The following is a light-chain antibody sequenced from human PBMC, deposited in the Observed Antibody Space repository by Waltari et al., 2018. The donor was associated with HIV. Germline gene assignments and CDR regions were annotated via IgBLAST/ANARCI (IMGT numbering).Light chain of an antibody. CDR3: QQSHSTPRT. CDR2: SAS. J-gene: IGKJ2*01. CDR1: QTINNY. V-gene: IGKV1-39*01. Sequence: DIQMTQSPSSLSATVGDRVTITCRTSQTINNYLNWYQQKSGSAPKLLIFSASNLRSDVPSIFSGIVSGTTFMLTIDGLQPDDFATYYCQQSHSTPRTFGQGTRLEVK.